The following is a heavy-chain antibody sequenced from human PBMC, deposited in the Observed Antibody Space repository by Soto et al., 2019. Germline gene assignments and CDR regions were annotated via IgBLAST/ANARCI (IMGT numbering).Heavy chain of an antibody. D-gene: IGHD3-10*01. V-gene: IGHV3-30*03. J-gene: IGHJ4*02. CDR3: ARGPYYGSGTLDY. CDR1: GFSFNTFG. CDR2: ISYDGSDK. Sequence: QVQLVESGGAVVQPGRSLRLSCAASGFSFNTFGMHWVRQAPGKGLEWLTVISYDGSDKYYADSVEGRFIISRDNSENTLYLQMNSLRPDDTAVYYCARGPYYGSGTLDYWGQGTVVIVSS.